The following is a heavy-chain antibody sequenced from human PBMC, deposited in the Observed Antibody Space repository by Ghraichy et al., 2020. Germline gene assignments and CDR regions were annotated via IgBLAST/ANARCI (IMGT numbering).Heavy chain of an antibody. Sequence: ASVKVSCKASGYTFTSYGISWVRQAPGQGLEWMGWISAYNGNTNYAQKLQGRVTMTTDTSTSTAYMELRSLRSDDTAVYYCARERSSGYIYYYYYGMDVWGQGTTVTVSS. CDR2: ISAYNGNT. CDR3: ARERSSGYIYYYYYGMDV. CDR1: GYTFTSYG. V-gene: IGHV1-18*01. J-gene: IGHJ6*02. D-gene: IGHD3-22*01.